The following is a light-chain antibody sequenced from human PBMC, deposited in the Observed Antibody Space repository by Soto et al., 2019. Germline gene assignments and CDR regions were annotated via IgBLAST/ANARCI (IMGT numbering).Light chain of an antibody. Sequence: QSVLTQPASVSGSPGQSITISCTGTSSDVGGYNYVSWYQQHPGQAPKLMISDVSNRPSGVSNRVSGSKSGNTASLTIAGLQAEDEADYYCSSYTSSLYVFGTGTKLTVL. CDR1: SSDVGGYNY. V-gene: IGLV2-14*01. J-gene: IGLJ1*01. CDR2: DVS. CDR3: SSYTSSLYV.